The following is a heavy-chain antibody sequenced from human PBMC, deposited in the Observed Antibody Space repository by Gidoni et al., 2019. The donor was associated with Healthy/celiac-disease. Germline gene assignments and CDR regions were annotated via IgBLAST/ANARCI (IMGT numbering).Heavy chain of an antibody. D-gene: IGHD2-2*01. J-gene: IGHJ6*03. V-gene: IGHV3-30*01. CDR3: ARAQIVVVPAAISYYYMDV. CDR1: GFTFSSYA. CDR2: ISYDGSNK. Sequence: QVQLVESGGGVVQPGRSLRLSCAASGFTFSSYAMHWVRQSPGKGLEWVEVISYDGSNKYYADSVKGRFTISRDNSKNTLYLQMNSLRAEDTAVYYCARAQIVVVPAAISYYYMDVWGKGTTVTVSS.